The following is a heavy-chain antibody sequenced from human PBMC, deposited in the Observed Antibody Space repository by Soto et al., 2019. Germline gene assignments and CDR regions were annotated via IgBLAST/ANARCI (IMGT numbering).Heavy chain of an antibody. V-gene: IGHV1-69*01. Sequence: QVQLVQSGAEVRRPGSSVKVSCKTSGGIFSDYALSWVRQAPGQGREWMGRIIPIFGTTIYAQKFHGSVTITGDEPTSTAVTELRSLRSEDTAVYYCARQMNRGVIFDSWGQGTLVTVSS. CDR3: ARQMNRGVIFDS. D-gene: IGHD3-10*01. CDR2: IIPIFGTT. CDR1: GGIFSDYA. J-gene: IGHJ4*02.